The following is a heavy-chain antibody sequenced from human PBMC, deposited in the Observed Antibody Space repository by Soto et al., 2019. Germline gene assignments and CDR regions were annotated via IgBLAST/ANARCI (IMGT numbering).Heavy chain of an antibody. CDR3: ARGKAAGPKSNWYDP. D-gene: IGHD6-6*01. V-gene: IGHV1-2*04. CDR1: GYTFTGYY. CDR2: INPNSGGT. Sequence: VASVKVSCKASGYTFTGYYMHWVRQAPGQGLEWMGWINPNSGGTNYAQKFQGWVTMTRDTSISTAYMELSRLRSDDTAVYYCARGKAAGPKSNWYDPWGQGNLVTVSS. J-gene: IGHJ5*02.